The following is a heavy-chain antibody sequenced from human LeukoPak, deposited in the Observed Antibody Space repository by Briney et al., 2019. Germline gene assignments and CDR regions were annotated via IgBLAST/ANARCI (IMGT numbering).Heavy chain of an antibody. J-gene: IGHJ3*02. V-gene: IGHV4-59*08. CDR3: ARSIRSGYYDDAFDI. D-gene: IGHD3-22*01. CDR1: GGSISSYY. Sequence: PSKTLSLTCTVSGGSISSYYWSWIRQPPGKGLEWIGYIYYSGSTNYNPSLKSRVTISVDTSKNQFSLKLSSVTAADTAVYYCARSIRSGYYDDAFDIWGQGTMVTVSS. CDR2: IYYSGST.